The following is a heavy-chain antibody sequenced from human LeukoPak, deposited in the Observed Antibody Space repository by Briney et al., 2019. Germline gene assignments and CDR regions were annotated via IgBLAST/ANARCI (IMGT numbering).Heavy chain of an antibody. D-gene: IGHD3-22*01. CDR2: ISSSGSTI. V-gene: IGHV3-48*03. CDR3: ARDETYYYDSSGYYRGVDY. CDR1: GFTFSSYE. Sequence: PGGSLRLSCAASGFTFSSYEMNWVRQAPGKGLEWVSYISSSGSTIYYADSVKGRFTISRDNAKNSLYLQMNSLRAEDTAVYYCARDETYYYDSSGYYRGVDYWGQGTLVTVSS. J-gene: IGHJ4*02.